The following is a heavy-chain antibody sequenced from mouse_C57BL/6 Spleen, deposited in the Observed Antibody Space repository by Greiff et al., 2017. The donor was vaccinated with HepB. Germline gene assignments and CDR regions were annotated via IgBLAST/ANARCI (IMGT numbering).Heavy chain of an antibody. D-gene: IGHD1-1*01. J-gene: IGHJ1*03. CDR3: ARPRTVVAPSGFDV. CDR1: GYSFTGYY. Sequence: EVQLQQSGPELVKPGASVKISCKASGYSFTGYYMNWVKQSPEKSLEWIGEINPSTGGTTYNQKFKAKATLTVDKSSSTAYMQLKSLTSEDSAVYYCARPRTVVAPSGFDVWGTGTTVTVSS. CDR2: INPSTGGT. V-gene: IGHV1-42*01.